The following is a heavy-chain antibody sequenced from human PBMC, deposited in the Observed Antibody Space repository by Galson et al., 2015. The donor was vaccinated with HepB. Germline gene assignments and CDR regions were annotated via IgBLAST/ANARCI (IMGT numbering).Heavy chain of an antibody. J-gene: IGHJ4*02. CDR3: ARALGDYYDSSGTPPLDY. CDR1: GFTFSSYS. CDR2: ISSSSSTI. V-gene: IGHV3-48*04. Sequence: SLRLSCAASGFTFSSYSMNWVRQAPGKGLEWVSYISSSSSTIYYADSVKGRFTISRDNAKNSLYLQMNSLRAEDTAVYYCARALGDYYDSSGTPPLDYWGQGTLVTVSS. D-gene: IGHD3-22*01.